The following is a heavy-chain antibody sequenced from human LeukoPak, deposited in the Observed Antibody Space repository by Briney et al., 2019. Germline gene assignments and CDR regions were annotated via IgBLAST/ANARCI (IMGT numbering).Heavy chain of an antibody. Sequence: PGGSLRLSCSASGFTFSNYAMHWIRQPPGKGLEWIGYIYYSGNTNYNPSLKSRVTISVDTSKNQFSLKLSSVTAADTAVYYCARDFYDTSTYYYVDAFDIWGQGTMATVSS. J-gene: IGHJ3*02. V-gene: IGHV4-59*01. CDR3: ARDFYDTSTYYYVDAFDI. CDR2: IYYSGNT. D-gene: IGHD3-22*01. CDR1: GFTFSNYA.